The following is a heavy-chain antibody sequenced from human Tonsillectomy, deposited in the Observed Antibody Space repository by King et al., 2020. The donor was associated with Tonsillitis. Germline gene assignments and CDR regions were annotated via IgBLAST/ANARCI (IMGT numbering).Heavy chain of an antibody. CDR3: ASDPTRSVAGSVYFDY. V-gene: IGHV3-7*03. Sequence: VQLVESGGGLVQPGGSLRLSCAASGFTFSSYWMSWVRQAPGKGLEWVANIKQDGSEKYYVDSVKGRFTISRDNAKNSLYLQMNSLRAEDTAVYYCASDPTRSVAGSVYFDYWGQGTLVTVSS. J-gene: IGHJ4*02. CDR2: IKQDGSEK. D-gene: IGHD6-19*01. CDR1: GFTFSSYW.